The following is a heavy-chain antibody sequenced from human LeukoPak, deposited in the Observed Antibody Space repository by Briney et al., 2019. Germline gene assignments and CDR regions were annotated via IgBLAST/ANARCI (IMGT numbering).Heavy chain of an antibody. CDR3: ARSLSGYSYGCFDY. J-gene: IGHJ4*02. CDR1: GGSISSYY. D-gene: IGHD5-18*01. V-gene: IGHV4-59*01. CDR2: IYYSGST. Sequence: SETLSLTCPVSGGSISSYYWSWIRQPPGKGLEWIGYIYYSGSTNYNPSLKSRVTISVDTSKNQFSLKLSSVTAADTAVYYCARSLSGYSYGCFDYWGQGTLVTVSS.